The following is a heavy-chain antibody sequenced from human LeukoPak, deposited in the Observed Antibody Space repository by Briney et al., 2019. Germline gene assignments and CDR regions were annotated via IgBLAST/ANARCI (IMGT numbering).Heavy chain of an antibody. Sequence: GGSLRLSCAASGFPFSSYWMHWVRQVPGKGLLWVSRINSDGSATIYADSVRGRSTISRDNAKNTLYLQMSGLRVEDTAVYHCASDSPYYGMDVWGQGTTVTVSS. J-gene: IGHJ6*02. CDR2: INSDGSAT. CDR3: ASDSPYYGMDV. CDR1: GFPFSSYW. V-gene: IGHV3-74*01.